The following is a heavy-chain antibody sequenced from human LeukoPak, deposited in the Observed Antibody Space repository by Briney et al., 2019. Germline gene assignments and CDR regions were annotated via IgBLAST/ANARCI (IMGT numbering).Heavy chain of an antibody. J-gene: IGHJ4*02. CDR3: TTSYYDSSGFRA. Sequence: GGSLRLSCAASGFSLNNAWMSWVRQAPGKGLEWVGRIKSKTDGGTIDYAAPVKGRSTISRDDSKNMVYLLMNSLKTEDTAVYCCTTSYYDSSGFRAWGQGTLVTVSS. V-gene: IGHV3-15*01. CDR1: GFSLNNAW. D-gene: IGHD3-22*01. CDR2: IKSKTDGGTI.